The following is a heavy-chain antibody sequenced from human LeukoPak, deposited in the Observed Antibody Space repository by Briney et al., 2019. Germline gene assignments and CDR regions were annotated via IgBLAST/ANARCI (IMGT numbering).Heavy chain of an antibody. Sequence: GESLKISCKGSGYSFTSYWIGWVRQMPGKGLEWMGIIYPGDSDTRYSPSFQGQVTISADKSISTAYLQWSSLKASDTAMYYCARSGIPYRGYSGYDLTHDYYGMDVWGQGTTVTVSS. J-gene: IGHJ6*02. V-gene: IGHV5-51*01. D-gene: IGHD5-12*01. CDR3: ARSGIPYRGYSGYDLTHDYYGMDV. CDR1: GYSFTSYW. CDR2: IYPGDSDT.